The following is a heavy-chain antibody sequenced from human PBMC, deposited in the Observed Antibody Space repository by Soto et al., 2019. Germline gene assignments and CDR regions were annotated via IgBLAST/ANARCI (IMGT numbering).Heavy chain of an antibody. J-gene: IGHJ1*01. D-gene: IGHD6-19*01. V-gene: IGHV3-23*01. CDR3: AKSDSSGWYHHFQH. Sequence: EGSLRLSCAASGFTFSSYAMSWVRQAPGKGLEWVSAISDSRGTSYYADSVKGRFTISRDSSKNTLYLQMNSLRAEDTAVYYCAKSDSSGWYHHFQHWGQGTPVTVSS. CDR2: ISDSRGTS. CDR1: GFTFSSYA.